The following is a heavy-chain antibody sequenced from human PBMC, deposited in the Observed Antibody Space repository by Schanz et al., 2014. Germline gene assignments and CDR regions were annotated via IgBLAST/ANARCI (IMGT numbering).Heavy chain of an antibody. CDR1: GFAVDNYY. Sequence: EVQLVASGGGLVQPGGSLRLSCAASGFAVDNYYMSCVRQAPGRGLEWVSTIGTSGGTNYAESVKGRFTISRDNSKNTLYLQMNSLRAEDTAVYYCARVDSSGYFFDNWGQGTRVTVSS. J-gene: IGHJ4*02. D-gene: IGHD3-22*01. CDR3: ARVDSSGYFFDN. V-gene: IGHV3-53*01. CDR2: IGTSGGT.